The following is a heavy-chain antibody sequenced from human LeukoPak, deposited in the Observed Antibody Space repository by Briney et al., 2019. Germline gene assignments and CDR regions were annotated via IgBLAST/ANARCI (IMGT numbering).Heavy chain of an antibody. J-gene: IGHJ3*02. V-gene: IGHV1-8*01. D-gene: IGHD3-22*01. CDR2: MNPNSGNT. Sequence: GASVKVSCKASGYTFTSYDINWVRQATGQGLEWMGWMNPNSGNTGYAQKFQGWVTMTRDTSISTAYMELSRLRSDDTAVYYCARERDYYDSSGYRPNAFDIWGQGTMVTVSS. CDR1: GYTFTSYD. CDR3: ARERDYYDSSGYRPNAFDI.